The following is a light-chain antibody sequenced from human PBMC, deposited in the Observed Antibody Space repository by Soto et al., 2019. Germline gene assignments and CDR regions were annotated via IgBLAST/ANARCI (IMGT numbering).Light chain of an antibody. Sequence: QSALTQPPSASGSPGQSVTISCTGTSSDVGGYKYVSWYQQHPGKAPKLMLYEVNERPSGVPDRFSGSKSGNTASLTVSGLQAEDEADYYCSSYAGSNNWVFGGETKLTVL. CDR1: SSDVGGYKY. J-gene: IGLJ3*02. V-gene: IGLV2-8*01. CDR2: EVN. CDR3: SSYAGSNNWV.